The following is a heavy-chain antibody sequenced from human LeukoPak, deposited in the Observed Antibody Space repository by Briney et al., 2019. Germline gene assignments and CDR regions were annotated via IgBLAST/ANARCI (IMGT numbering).Heavy chain of an antibody. CDR1: GYTFTGYY. CDR3: ARVPRGFGELSPLDY. D-gene: IGHD3-10*01. CDR2: INPNSGGT. J-gene: IGHJ4*02. Sequence: GASVKVSCKASGYTFTGYYMHWVRQAPGQGLEWMGWINPNSGGTNYAQKFQGRVTMTTDTSTSTAYMELSSLRSEDTAVYYCARVPRGFGELSPLDYWGQGTLVTVSS. V-gene: IGHV1-2*02.